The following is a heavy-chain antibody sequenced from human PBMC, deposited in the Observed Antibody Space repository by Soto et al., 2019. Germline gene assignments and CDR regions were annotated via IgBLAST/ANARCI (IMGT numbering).Heavy chain of an antibody. V-gene: IGHV3-66*01. D-gene: IGHD1-1*01. CDR2: IYSGGST. CDR1: GFTVSSNY. Sequence: EVQLVESGGGLVQPGGSLRLSCAASGFTVSSNYMSWVRQAPGKGLEWVSVIYSGGSTYYADSVKGRFTISRDNSKNTLYLQVNSLRAEDTAVYYCAREYWNDDLYYFDYWGQGTLVTVSS. CDR3: AREYWNDDLYYFDY. J-gene: IGHJ4*02.